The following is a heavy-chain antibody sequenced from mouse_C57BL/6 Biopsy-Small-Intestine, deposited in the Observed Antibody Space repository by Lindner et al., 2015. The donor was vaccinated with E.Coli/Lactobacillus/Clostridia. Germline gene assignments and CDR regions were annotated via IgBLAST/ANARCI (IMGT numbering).Heavy chain of an antibody. CDR1: GYTFTNFG. D-gene: IGHD2-10*02. CDR2: ISTYHGNA. Sequence: SVKVSCKASGYTFTNFGITWVRQAPGQGLEWMGRISTYHGNADYPQKFQGRVTMTTDTSTSTAYMELRSLTSDDTAVYYCARTGGPRMVVAVEFDYWGQGALVTVSS. V-gene: IGHV1-79*01. CDR3: ARTGGPRMVVAVEFDY. J-gene: IGHJ4*01.